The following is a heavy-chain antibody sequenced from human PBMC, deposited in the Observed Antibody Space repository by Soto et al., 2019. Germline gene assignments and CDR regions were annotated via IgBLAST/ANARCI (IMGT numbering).Heavy chain of an antibody. J-gene: IGHJ4*02. Sequence: GALRLSCAASGFTLSIYAMNWVRQAPGKGLEWVSAISGNGGSTYYADSVKGRFTISRDNSKNTLFLQMDSLRAEDTAVYYCAKEALSGGALDDWGQGTLVTVSS. CDR3: AKEALSGGALDD. V-gene: IGHV3-23*01. D-gene: IGHD1-1*01. CDR1: GFTLSIYA. CDR2: ISGNGGST.